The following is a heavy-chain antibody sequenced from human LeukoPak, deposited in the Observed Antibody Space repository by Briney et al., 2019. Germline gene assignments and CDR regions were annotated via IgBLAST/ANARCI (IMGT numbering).Heavy chain of an antibody. J-gene: IGHJ3*02. D-gene: IGHD3-22*01. V-gene: IGHV3-21*01. CDR2: ISGSSSYI. CDR3: ARDIGLGSAYYYDSSGALNAFDI. Sequence: PGGSLRLSCAASGFTFSSYAISWVRQAPGKGLEWVSDISGSSSYIYYADSVRGRFTISRDNAKNSLYLQMNSLRAEDTAVYYCARDIGLGSAYYYDSSGALNAFDIWGQGTMVTVSS. CDR1: GFTFSSYA.